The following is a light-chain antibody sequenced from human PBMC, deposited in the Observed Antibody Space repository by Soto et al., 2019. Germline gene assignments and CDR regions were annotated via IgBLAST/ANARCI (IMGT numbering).Light chain of an antibody. CDR3: YSAADDTGF. V-gene: IGLV3-27*01. Sequence: SYELTQPSSVSVSPGQTARITCSGDVLARKNARWFQHKPGQAPLLVIYRNTERLSGIPERFSASTSGTTATLTISGAHVEDETDYYCYSAADDTGFFGGGTKVTVL. CDR1: VLARKN. CDR2: RNT. J-gene: IGLJ2*01.